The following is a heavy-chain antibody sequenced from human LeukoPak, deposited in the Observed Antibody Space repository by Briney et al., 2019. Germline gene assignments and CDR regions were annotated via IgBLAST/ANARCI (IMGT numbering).Heavy chain of an antibody. CDR2: INHSGST. D-gene: IGHD7-27*01. J-gene: IGHJ3*02. V-gene: IGHV4-34*01. CDR3: ARGPNWGSARGGAFDI. CDR1: GGSFSGYY. Sequence: SETLSLTCAVYGGSFSGYYWSWIRQPPGKGLEWIGEINHSGSTNYNPSLKSRVTISVDTSKNQFSLKLSSVTAADTAVYYCARGPNWGSARGGAFDIWGQGTMVTVSS.